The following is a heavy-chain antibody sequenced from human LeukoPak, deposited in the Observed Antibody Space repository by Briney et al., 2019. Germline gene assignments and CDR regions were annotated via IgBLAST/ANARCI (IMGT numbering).Heavy chain of an antibody. CDR3: ARAGGVRRSFDY. D-gene: IGHD3-3*01. Sequence: SETLSLTCAVYGGSFSGYYWSWIRQPPGKGREWIGEINHSGSTNYNPSLKSRVTISVDTSKNQFSLKLSSVTAADTAVYYCARAGGVRRSFDYWGQGTLVTVSS. J-gene: IGHJ4*02. CDR1: GGSFSGYY. CDR2: INHSGST. V-gene: IGHV4-34*01.